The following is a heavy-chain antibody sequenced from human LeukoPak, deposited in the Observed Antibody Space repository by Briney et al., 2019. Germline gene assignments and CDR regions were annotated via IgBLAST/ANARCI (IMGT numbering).Heavy chain of an antibody. D-gene: IGHD1-7*01. CDR3: VSAWGTTDDY. CDR2: IKTDGSTT. CDR1: GFTFRNYW. J-gene: IGHJ4*02. V-gene: IGHV3-74*01. Sequence: GGSLRLSCAPSGFTFRNYWMHWVRQAPGEGLAWVSRIKTDGSTTNYADSVKGRFTISRDNAKNTLYLQLNSLRAEDTAVYYCVSAWGTTDDYWGQGTLVTVSS.